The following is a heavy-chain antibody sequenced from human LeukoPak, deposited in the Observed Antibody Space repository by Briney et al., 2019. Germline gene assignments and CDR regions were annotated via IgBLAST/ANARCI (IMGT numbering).Heavy chain of an antibody. CDR1: GYSFTSSW. CDR3: ARQPGAGWFDP. J-gene: IGHJ5*02. Sequence: GESLKISCKGSGYSFTSSWIGWARQMPGKGLEWMAIINPGDSDTRYSPSFQGQVTISADKSISTVYLQWGNLKASDTAMYYCARQPGAGWFDPWGQGTLVTVSS. D-gene: IGHD3-10*01. V-gene: IGHV5-51*01. CDR2: INPGDSDT.